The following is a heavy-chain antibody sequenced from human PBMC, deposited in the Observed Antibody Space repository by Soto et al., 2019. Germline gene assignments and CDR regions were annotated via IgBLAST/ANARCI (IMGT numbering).Heavy chain of an antibody. D-gene: IGHD2-15*01. Sequence: SGPTLVNPTQTLTLTCTFSGFSLSTSGMCVSWIRQPPGKALEWLALIDWDDDKYYSTSLKTRLTISKDTSKTQVVLTMTNMDPVDTATYYCARISVDCSGGSCYPGFDPWGQGTLVTVSS. CDR3: ARISVDCSGGSCYPGFDP. J-gene: IGHJ5*02. CDR2: IDWDDDK. CDR1: GFSLSTSGMC. V-gene: IGHV2-70*01.